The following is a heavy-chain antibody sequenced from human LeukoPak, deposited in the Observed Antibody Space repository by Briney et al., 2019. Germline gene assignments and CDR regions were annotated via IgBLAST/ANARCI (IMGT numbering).Heavy chain of an antibody. D-gene: IGHD6-13*01. CDR2: IYSGGST. CDR3: ARDAVAAAGDYYYYGMDV. V-gene: IGHV3-66*01. CDR1: GFTVSGNY. Sequence: GGSLRLSCAASGFTVSGNYMSWVRQAPGKGLEWVSVIYSGGSTYYADSVKGRFTISRDNSKNTLYLQMNSLRAEDTAVYYCARDAVAAAGDYYYYGMDVWGQGTTVTVSS. J-gene: IGHJ6*02.